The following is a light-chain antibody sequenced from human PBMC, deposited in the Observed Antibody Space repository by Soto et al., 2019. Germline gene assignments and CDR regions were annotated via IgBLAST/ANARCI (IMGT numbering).Light chain of an antibody. CDR2: EVN. CDR1: SADIGNFNL. J-gene: IGLJ3*02. V-gene: IGLV2-23*02. Sequence: QSALTQPASASGSPGQSITVSCTGSSADIGNFNLVSWYQQYPGKAPKLILYEVNKRPLGVSDRFSGSKSGNTASLTISGLQAEDEADYHCCSYAGSRWMFGGGTKLTVL. CDR3: CSYAGSRWM.